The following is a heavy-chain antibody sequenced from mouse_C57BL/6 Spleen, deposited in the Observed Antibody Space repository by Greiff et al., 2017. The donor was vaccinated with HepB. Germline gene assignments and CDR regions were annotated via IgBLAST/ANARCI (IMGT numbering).Heavy chain of an antibody. CDR1: GYSITSGYY. V-gene: IGHV3-6*01. D-gene: IGHD2-4*01. CDR3: AKGHDSYWYFDV. J-gene: IGHJ1*03. Sequence: ESGPGLVKPSQSLSLTCSVTGYSITSGYYWNWIRQFPGNKLEWMGYISYDGSNNYNPSLKNRISITRDTSKNQFFLKLNSVTTEDTATYYCAKGHDSYWYFDVWGTGTTVTVSS. CDR2: ISYDGSN.